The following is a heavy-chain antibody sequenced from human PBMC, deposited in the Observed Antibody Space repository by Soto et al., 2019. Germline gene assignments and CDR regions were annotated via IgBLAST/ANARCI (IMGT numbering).Heavy chain of an antibody. D-gene: IGHD2-2*01. CDR2: IYYSGST. CDR3: ARATGSYCSSTSCYASTFDY. J-gene: IGHJ4*02. Sequence: PSETLSLTCTVSGGSISSYYWSWIRQPPGKGLEWIGYIYYSGSTNYNPSLKSRVTISVDTSKNQFSLKLSSVTAADTAVYYCARATGSYCSSTSCYASTFDYWGQGTLVTVSS. V-gene: IGHV4-59*01. CDR1: GGSISSYY.